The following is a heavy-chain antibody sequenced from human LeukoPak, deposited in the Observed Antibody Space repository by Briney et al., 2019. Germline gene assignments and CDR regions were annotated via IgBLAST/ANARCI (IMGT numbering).Heavy chain of an antibody. J-gene: IGHJ4*02. CDR1: GFTFSSYE. CDR3: AREESIAALDY. V-gene: IGHV3-48*03. Sequence: PGGSLRLSCAASGFTFSSYEMNWVRQAPGKGLEWVSYISSSGSTIYYADSVKGRFTISRDNAKNSLYLQMNSLRAEDTAVYYCAREESIAALDYWGQGTLVTVSS. D-gene: IGHD6-6*01. CDR2: ISSSGSTI.